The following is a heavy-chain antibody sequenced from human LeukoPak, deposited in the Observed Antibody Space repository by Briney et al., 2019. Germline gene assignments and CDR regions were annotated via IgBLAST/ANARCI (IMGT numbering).Heavy chain of an antibody. CDR3: ARDPDDYGDSYYYYGMDV. CDR2: INAGNGNT. V-gene: IGHV1-3*01. CDR1: GYTFTSYA. J-gene: IGHJ6*02. D-gene: IGHD4-17*01. Sequence: GASVKVSCKASGYTFTSYAMHWVRQAPGQRLEWMGWINAGNGNTKYSQKFQGRVTITRDTSASTAYMELSSLRSEDTAVYYCARDPDDYGDSYYYYGMDVWGQGTTVTVSS.